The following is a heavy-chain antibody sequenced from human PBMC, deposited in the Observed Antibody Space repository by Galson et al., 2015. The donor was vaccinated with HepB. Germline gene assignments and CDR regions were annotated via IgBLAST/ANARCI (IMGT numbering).Heavy chain of an antibody. CDR1: GFTCSNYG. J-gene: IGHJ4*02. Sequence: SLRLSCAASGFTCSNYGMQWGRQAPGTGLEWVALIWSDATNKYYADSVKGRFTISRDKNKNTLYLQMDSLRGEDTAVYYCARDKLVAAAPLDYWGQGTLVTVSS. D-gene: IGHD6-13*01. CDR3: ARDKLVAAAPLDY. V-gene: IGHV3-33*01. CDR2: IWSDATNK.